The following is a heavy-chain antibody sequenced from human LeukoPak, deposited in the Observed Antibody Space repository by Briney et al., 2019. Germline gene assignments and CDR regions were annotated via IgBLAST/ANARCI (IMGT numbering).Heavy chain of an antibody. CDR2: VYYSGST. Sequence: SETLSLTCTVSGGSISSSIYYWGWIRQPPGKGLEWIGSVYYSGSTYYNPSLKSRVTTSVDTSKNQFFLKLSSVTAADTAVYYCARHRSSTSWSPFDHWGQGTLVTVSS. V-gene: IGHV4-39*01. D-gene: IGHD2-2*01. J-gene: IGHJ5*02. CDR1: GGSISSSIYY. CDR3: ARHRSSTSWSPFDH.